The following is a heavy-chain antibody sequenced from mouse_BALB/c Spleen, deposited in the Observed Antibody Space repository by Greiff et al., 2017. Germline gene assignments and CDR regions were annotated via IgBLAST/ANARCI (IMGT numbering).Heavy chain of an antibody. D-gene: IGHD2-3*01. CDR1: GYTFTDYN. V-gene: IGHV1-18*01. CDR2: INPNNGGT. J-gene: IGHJ2*01. CDR3: ARTDGPFDY. Sequence: EVQLQQSGPELVKPGASVKIPCKASGYTFTDYNMDWVKQSHGKSLEWIGDINPNNGGTIYNQKFKGKATLTVDKSSSTAYMELRSLTSEDTAVYYCARTDGPFDYWGQGTTLTVSS.